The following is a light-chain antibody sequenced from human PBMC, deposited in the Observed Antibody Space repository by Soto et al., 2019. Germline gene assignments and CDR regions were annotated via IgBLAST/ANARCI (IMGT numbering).Light chain of an antibody. CDR3: FSHRSGDSHV. Sequence: QSALTQPASVSGSPGQSITISCTGTSSDVGGYNYVSWYQQYPGKAPKLMIYGVTNRPSGVSNRFSGSKTGNTASLTISGLQAEDEAYYYCFSHRSGDSHVFGTGTMLTVL. CDR1: SSDVGGYNY. CDR2: GVT. J-gene: IGLJ1*01. V-gene: IGLV2-14*01.